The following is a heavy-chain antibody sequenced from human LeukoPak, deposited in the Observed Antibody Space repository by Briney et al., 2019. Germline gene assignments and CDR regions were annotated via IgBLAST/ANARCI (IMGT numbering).Heavy chain of an antibody. D-gene: IGHD6-13*01. J-gene: IGHJ5*02. CDR2: INPNSGDT. CDR1: GYIFTGYY. V-gene: IGHV1-2*02. Sequence: GASVKVSCKASGYIFTGYYMHWVRQAPGQGLEWMGWINPNSGDTNYAQKFQGRVTMTRDTSISTAYMELSRLRSDDTAVYYCARRTRSIAAAGIWYDPWGQGTLVTVSS. CDR3: ARRTRSIAAAGIWYDP.